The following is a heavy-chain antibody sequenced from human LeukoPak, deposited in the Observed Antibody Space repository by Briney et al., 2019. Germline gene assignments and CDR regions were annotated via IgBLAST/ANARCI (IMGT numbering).Heavy chain of an antibody. CDR1: GGSISSSSYY. D-gene: IGHD2-2*01. Sequence: SETLSLTCTVSGGSISSSSYYWGWIRQPPGKGLEWIGSIYYSGSTYYNPSLKSRVTISVDTSKNQFSLKLSSVTAADTAVYYCARMPSRYYYMDVWGKGTTVTVSS. J-gene: IGHJ6*03. CDR3: ARMPSRYYYMDV. V-gene: IGHV4-39*07. CDR2: IYYSGST.